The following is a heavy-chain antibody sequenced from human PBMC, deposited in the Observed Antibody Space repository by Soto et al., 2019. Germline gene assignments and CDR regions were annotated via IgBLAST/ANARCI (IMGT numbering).Heavy chain of an antibody. D-gene: IGHD5-12*01. Sequence: PGGSLRLSCAASGFTFSNYAMHWVRQAPGKGLEWVAVISYDGSNKYYADSVKGRFTISRDNSKNTLYVEMNSLRGEDTAMYYCAKDRVGRDGYNGPFDYWGQGT. CDR3: AKDRVGRDGYNGPFDY. CDR1: GFTFSNYA. J-gene: IGHJ4*02. CDR2: ISYDGSNK. V-gene: IGHV3-30-3*01.